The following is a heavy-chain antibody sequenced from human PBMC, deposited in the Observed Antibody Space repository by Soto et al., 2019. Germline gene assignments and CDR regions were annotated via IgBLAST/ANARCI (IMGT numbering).Heavy chain of an antibody. V-gene: IGHV3-74*01. CDR3: ARGPRGLYHHDY. J-gene: IGHJ4*02. D-gene: IGHD2-2*01. CDR1: GFTFSGDW. Sequence: EVQLVESGGGLVHPGGSLRLSCAASGFTFSGDWMHWVRQGAGKGLVWVSRINMDGSSTNYADSVKGRFTISRDNAKNTLYLQMNSLRVDDTAVYFCARGPRGLYHHDYWGQGALVTVSS. CDR2: INMDGSST.